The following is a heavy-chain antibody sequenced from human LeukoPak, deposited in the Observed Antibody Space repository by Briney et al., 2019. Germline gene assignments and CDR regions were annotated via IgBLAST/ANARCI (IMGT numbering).Heavy chain of an antibody. V-gene: IGHV4-4*07. CDR3: ARHDDDYYDSSGYYTAFDI. J-gene: IGHJ3*02. CDR2: IYTSGST. Sequence: SETLSLTCTVSGGSISSYYWSWIRQPAGKGLEWIGRIYTSGSTNYNPSLKSRVTISVDTSKNQFSLKLSSVTAADTAVYYCARHDDDYYDSSGYYTAFDIWGQGTMVTVSS. CDR1: GGSISSYY. D-gene: IGHD3-22*01.